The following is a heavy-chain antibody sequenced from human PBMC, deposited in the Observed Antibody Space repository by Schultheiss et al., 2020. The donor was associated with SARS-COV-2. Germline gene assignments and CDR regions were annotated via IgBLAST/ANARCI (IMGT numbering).Heavy chain of an antibody. Sequence: ASVKVSCKASGYTFTSYYMHWVRQAPGQGLEWMGWINPNSGGTNYAQKFQGRVTITADESTSTAYMELSSLRSEDTAVYYCARSRTGGVGMDVWGQGTTVTVSS. V-gene: IGHV1-2*02. J-gene: IGHJ6*02. CDR2: INPNSGGT. CDR3: ARSRTGGVGMDV. CDR1: GYTFTSYY. D-gene: IGHD7-27*01.